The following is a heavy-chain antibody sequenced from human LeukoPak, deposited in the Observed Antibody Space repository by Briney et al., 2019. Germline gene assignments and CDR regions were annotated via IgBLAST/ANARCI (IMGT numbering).Heavy chain of an antibody. CDR1: GFTFSSYA. CDR3: AQEITPFGGGYYPNDY. Sequence: GGSLRLSCAASGFTFSSYAMHWVRQAPGKGLEWVAVISYDGSNKYYADSVKGRFTISRDNSKNTLYLQMDSLRAEDTPVYYCAQEITPFGGGYYPNDYWGQGTLVTVSS. D-gene: IGHD3-22*01. J-gene: IGHJ4*02. V-gene: IGHV3-30*18. CDR2: ISYDGSNK.